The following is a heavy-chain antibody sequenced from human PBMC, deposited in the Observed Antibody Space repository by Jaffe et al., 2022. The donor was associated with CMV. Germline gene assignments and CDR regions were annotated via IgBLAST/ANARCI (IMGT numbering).Heavy chain of an antibody. CDR2: ISSSGSTI. CDR1: GFTFSSYE. CDR3: ASSSYSYGSRYFDY. J-gene: IGHJ4*02. D-gene: IGHD5-18*01. Sequence: EVQLVESGGGLVQPGGSLRLSCAASGFTFSSYEMNWVRQAPGKGLEWVSYISSSGSTIYYADSVKGRFTISRDNAKNSLYLQMNSLRAEDTAVYYCASSSYSYGSRYFDYWGQGTLVTVSS. V-gene: IGHV3-48*03.